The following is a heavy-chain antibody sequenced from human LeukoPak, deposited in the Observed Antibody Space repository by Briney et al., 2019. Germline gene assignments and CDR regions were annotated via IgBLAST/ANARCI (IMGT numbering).Heavy chain of an antibody. V-gene: IGHV1-24*01. CDR2: FDPEDGET. CDR3: ATNNQNSYGRMALRSYYMDV. J-gene: IGHJ6*03. Sequence: GASVKVSCKVSGYTLTELSMHWVRQAPGKGLEWMGGFDPEDGETIYAQKFQGRVTMTEDTSTDTAYMELSILRSEDTAVYYCATNNQNSYGRMALRSYYMDVWGKGTTVTVSS. CDR1: GYTLTELS. D-gene: IGHD5-18*01.